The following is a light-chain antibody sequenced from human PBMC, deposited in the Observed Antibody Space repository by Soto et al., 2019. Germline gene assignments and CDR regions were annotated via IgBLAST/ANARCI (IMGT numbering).Light chain of an antibody. CDR2: DAS. V-gene: IGKV1-5*01. Sequence: PYTTPLSASVGDSVPLPCRASQSISSWFAWYQQKPGKAPRLLIYDASSLESGVPARFSGSGAGTDFTLTISRVEAEDVGSDYCVQAAQYPWTFGEGTKVDIK. CDR3: VQAAQYPWT. CDR1: QSISSW. J-gene: IGKJ1*01.